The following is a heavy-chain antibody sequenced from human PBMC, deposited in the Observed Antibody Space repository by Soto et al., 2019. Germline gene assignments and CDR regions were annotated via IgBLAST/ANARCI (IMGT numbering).Heavy chain of an antibody. Sequence: GGSLRLSCAASGFTFSSYGMHWVRQAPGKGLEWVAIISYDGETTDYTTAVKGRFTISRDDTMNTLSLQMNSLKTEDTAVYYWAADWPGDSYPVDYWGQGTLVTVSS. CDR2: ISYDGETT. D-gene: IGHD7-27*01. CDR1: GFTFSSYG. CDR3: AADWPGDSYPVDY. J-gene: IGHJ4*02. V-gene: IGHV3-30*03.